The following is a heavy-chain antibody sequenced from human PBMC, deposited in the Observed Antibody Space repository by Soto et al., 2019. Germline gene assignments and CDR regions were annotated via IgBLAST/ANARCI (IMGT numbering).Heavy chain of an antibody. D-gene: IGHD4-17*01. Sequence: PSETLSLTCTVSGGSISSGGYYWSWIRQHPGKSLEWIGYIYYSGSTYYNPSLKSRVTISVDTSKNQFSLKLSSVTAADTAVYYCARLIISYGDAVTNWFDPWGQGTLVTVSS. J-gene: IGHJ5*02. CDR2: IYYSGST. CDR3: ARLIISYGDAVTNWFDP. CDR1: GGSISSGGYY. V-gene: IGHV4-31*03.